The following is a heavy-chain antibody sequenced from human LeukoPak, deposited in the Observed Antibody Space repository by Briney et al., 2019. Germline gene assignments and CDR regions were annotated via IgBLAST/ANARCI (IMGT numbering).Heavy chain of an antibody. CDR3: ARAPYSGSSCLFDY. Sequence: ASVKVSCKASGSTFTDYYMHWVRQAPGQGLEWMGWINPNSGGTNYAQKFQGRVTMTRDTSISTAYMELSRLRSDDTAVYYCARAPYSGSSCLFDYWGQGTLVTVSS. V-gene: IGHV1-2*02. D-gene: IGHD1-26*01. CDR2: INPNSGGT. CDR1: GSTFTDYY. J-gene: IGHJ4*02.